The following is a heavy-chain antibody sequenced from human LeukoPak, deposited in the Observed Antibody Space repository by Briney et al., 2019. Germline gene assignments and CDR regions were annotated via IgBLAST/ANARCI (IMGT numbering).Heavy chain of an antibody. CDR1: GGSISSGDYY. J-gene: IGHJ4*02. Sequence: SETLSLTCTVSGGSISSGDYYWSWIRQPPGKGLEWIGYIYYSGSTYYNPSLKSRVTISVDTSKNQFSLKLSSVTAADTAVYYCARGRKDYYDSSGHYYFDYWGQGTLVTVSS. D-gene: IGHD3-22*01. CDR2: IYYSGST. V-gene: IGHV4-30-4*01. CDR3: ARGRKDYYDSSGHYYFDY.